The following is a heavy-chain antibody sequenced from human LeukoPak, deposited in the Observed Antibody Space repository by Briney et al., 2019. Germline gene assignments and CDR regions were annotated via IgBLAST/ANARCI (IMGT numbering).Heavy chain of an antibody. CDR2: IYYSGST. J-gene: IGHJ2*01. CDR3: AMEVPAHWSEPRRSYWYFDL. Sequence: KPSETLSLTCTVSGGSISSSSYYWGWIRQPPGKGLEWIGSIYYSGSTYYNPSLKSRVTISVDTSKNQFSLKLSSVTAADTAVYYCAMEVPAHWSEPRRSYWYFDLWGRGTLVTVSS. CDR1: GGSISSSSYY. D-gene: IGHD1-14*01. V-gene: IGHV4-39*01.